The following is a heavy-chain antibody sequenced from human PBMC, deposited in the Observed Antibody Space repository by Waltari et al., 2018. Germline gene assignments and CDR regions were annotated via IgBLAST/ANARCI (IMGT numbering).Heavy chain of an antibody. CDR3: ALIFGVVPS. CDR2: SNTNSGGT. Sequence: QVQLVQSGAEVKKPGASVKVSCKASGYTFTGYYMHWVRQAPGQGLEWMGRSNTNSGGTNYAQKCQGRVTMTRDTSISTAYMELSRLRSDDTAVYYCALIFGVVPSWGQGTLVTVSS. CDR1: GYTFTGYY. D-gene: IGHD3-3*01. V-gene: IGHV1-2*06. J-gene: IGHJ4*02.